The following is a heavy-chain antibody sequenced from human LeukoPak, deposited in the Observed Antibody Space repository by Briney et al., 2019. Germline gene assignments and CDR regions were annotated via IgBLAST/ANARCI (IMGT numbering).Heavy chain of an antibody. D-gene: IGHD3-22*01. V-gene: IGHV4-59*08. CDR3: ARAPYDSGGYYDYYFGC. CDR1: GGSISSYY. Sequence: PSETLSLTCTVSGGSISSYYWSWIRQPPGKGLEWIGYIYYSGSTNYNPSLKSRVTISVDTSKNQFSLKLSSVTAADTAVYYCARAPYDSGGYYDYYFGCWGQGTLVTVSS. J-gene: IGHJ4*02. CDR2: IYYSGST.